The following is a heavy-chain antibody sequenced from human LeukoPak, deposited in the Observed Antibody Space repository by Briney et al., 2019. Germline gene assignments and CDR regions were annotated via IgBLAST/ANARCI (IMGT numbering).Heavy chain of an antibody. CDR2: INHSGST. CDR3: ARLGVWGSYVDY. Sequence: SETLSLTCAVYGGSFSGYYWSWLRQPPGKGLEWIGEINHSGSTNYNPSLKSRVTISVDTSKNQFSLKLSSVTAADTAVYYCARLGVWGSYVDYWGQGTLVTVSS. D-gene: IGHD3-16*01. CDR1: GGSFSGYY. J-gene: IGHJ4*02. V-gene: IGHV4-34*01.